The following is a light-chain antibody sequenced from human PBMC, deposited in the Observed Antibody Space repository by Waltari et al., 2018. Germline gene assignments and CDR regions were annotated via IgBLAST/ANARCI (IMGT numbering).Light chain of an antibody. CDR3: QHYLRLPVT. J-gene: IGKJ1*01. V-gene: IGKV3-20*01. Sequence: EIVLTQSPGTLSLSLGERATLSCRASQSVSRALTWYQQKPCQAPRLLIYGASTRAPGIPDRFSGSGSGTDFILTISRLEPDDFAVYYCQHYLRLPVTFGQGTTVEV. CDR2: GAS. CDR1: QSVSRA.